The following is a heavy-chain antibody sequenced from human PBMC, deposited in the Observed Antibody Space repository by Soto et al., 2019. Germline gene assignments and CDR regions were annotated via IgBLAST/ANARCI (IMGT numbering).Heavy chain of an antibody. CDR3: ARAINGDYADAFDF. V-gene: IGHV3-21*01. CDR1: GFSFSYYS. D-gene: IGHD4-17*01. J-gene: IGHJ3*01. CDR2: ISGGSSYI. Sequence: EVQLVESGGGLVKPGGSLRLSCAASGFSFSYYSMNWVRQAPGKGLEWVSSISGGSSYIYYADSLKGRFTTSRDNAKNSLYLQMTSLGAADTAVYYCARAINGDYADAFDFWGQGTMVTVSS.